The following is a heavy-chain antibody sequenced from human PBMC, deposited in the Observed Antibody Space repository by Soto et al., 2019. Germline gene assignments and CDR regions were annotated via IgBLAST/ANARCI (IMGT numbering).Heavy chain of an antibody. J-gene: IGHJ4*02. CDR2: IHHSGRT. Sequence: PSETLSLTCAVYGGTFSDYYWSWIRQAPGKGLEWIGEIHHSGRTNYNPPLKSRVTMSVDASKNQFSLKMTSVTAADAAVYYCARHRHDYIWGSYRPIDYRGQGTLVT. CDR3: ARHRHDYIWGSYRPIDY. CDR1: GGTFSDYY. D-gene: IGHD3-16*02. V-gene: IGHV4-34*01.